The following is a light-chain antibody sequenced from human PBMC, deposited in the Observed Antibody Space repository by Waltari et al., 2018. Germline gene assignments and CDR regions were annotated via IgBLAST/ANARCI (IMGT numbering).Light chain of an antibody. V-gene: IGKV3-15*01. CDR1: QSVRTD. CDR2: GAS. CDR3: QQYDKWPPIT. Sequence: VMTQSPATLSVSPGQRVTLSCRASQSVRTDLAWYQQKPGQPPRLLIYGASTRAPYVPGRFSGSGSGTEFTLTISSLQSEDFAIYYCQQYDKWPPITFGQGTRLEIK. J-gene: IGKJ5*01.